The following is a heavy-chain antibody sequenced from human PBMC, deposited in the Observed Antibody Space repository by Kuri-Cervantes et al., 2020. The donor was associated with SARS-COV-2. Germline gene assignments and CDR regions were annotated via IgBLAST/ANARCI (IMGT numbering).Heavy chain of an antibody. V-gene: IGHV4-59*08. Sequence: SETLSLTCTVSGGSISNYYWSWIRQAPGKGLEWIGYIYYSGSTNYNPSLKSRVIISVDTSKNQFSLKLSSVTAADTAVYYCARGAPEYFDWVYNWFDPWGQGTLVTVSS. CDR2: IYYSGST. D-gene: IGHD3-9*01. CDR1: GGSISNYY. J-gene: IGHJ5*02. CDR3: ARGAPEYFDWVYNWFDP.